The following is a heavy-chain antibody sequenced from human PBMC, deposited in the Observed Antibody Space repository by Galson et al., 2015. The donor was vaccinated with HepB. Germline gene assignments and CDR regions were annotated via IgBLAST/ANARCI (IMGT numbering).Heavy chain of an antibody. CDR3: VRGYSSGLYGDY. D-gene: IGHD6-19*01. CDR1: GGSISSGGYY. Sequence: TLSLTCAVSGGSISSGGYYWTWIRQPPGKGLEWIGHIFYTGSTYYNPSLKSRVTISVDTSKNQFSLSLNSVTAADTAVYYCVRGYSSGLYGDYWGQGTLVTVSS. CDR2: IFYTGST. J-gene: IGHJ4*02. V-gene: IGHV4-30-4*01.